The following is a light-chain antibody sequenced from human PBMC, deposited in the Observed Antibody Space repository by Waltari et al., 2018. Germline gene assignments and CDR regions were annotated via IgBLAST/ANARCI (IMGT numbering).Light chain of an antibody. J-gene: IGLJ2*01. CDR3: SSFIVSTHVI. CDR2: EVN. CDR1: SSDVGAYNY. V-gene: IGLV2-8*01. Sequence: QSALTQPPSASGSPGQAITISCTGTSSDVGAYNYVSWYQQHPGKGPKLIIYEVNRRPSGVPHRFSGSKSGNTASLTVSGLQAEDEADYYCSSFIVSTHVIFGGGTKLTVL.